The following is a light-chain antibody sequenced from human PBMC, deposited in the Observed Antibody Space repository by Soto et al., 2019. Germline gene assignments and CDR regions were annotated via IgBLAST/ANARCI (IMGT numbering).Light chain of an antibody. CDR1: QGISNS. Sequence: DIQMTQSPSSLAASIGDRVTITCRASQGISNSLVWYQQKPGKPPKPLIYATSTLQSGVPSRFSGSGSGTHFTLTISSLQPEDVATYYCQRTNSAPLTFGGGTRVELK. J-gene: IGKJ4*01. CDR2: ATS. V-gene: IGKV1-27*01. CDR3: QRTNSAPLT.